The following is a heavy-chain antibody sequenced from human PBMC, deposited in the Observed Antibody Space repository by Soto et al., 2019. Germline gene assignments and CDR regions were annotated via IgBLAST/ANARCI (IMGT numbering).Heavy chain of an antibody. Sequence: QVQLQESGPGLVKPSETLSLTCTVSGGSISSYYWSWIRQPPGKGLEWIGYIYYSGSTNYNPSLKSRVTISVDTSKNQFSLKLSSVTAADTTVYYCARDQGVDTIGGNFDYWGQGTLVTVSS. CDR2: IYYSGST. CDR3: ARDQGVDTIGGNFDY. CDR1: GGSISSYY. D-gene: IGHD3-16*01. J-gene: IGHJ4*02. V-gene: IGHV4-59*01.